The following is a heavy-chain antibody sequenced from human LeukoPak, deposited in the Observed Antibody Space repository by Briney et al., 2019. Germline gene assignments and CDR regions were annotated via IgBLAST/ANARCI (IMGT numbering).Heavy chain of an antibody. V-gene: IGHV3-74*01. Sequence: GGSLRLSCAASGLTFSDFWMHWVRQPPEKGRVWVALVKGDGRTTIYADSVKGRFTISRDNAKNTLYLQMNSLRADDSGVYYCATGHSYGYDYWGQGVLVTVSS. CDR3: ATGHSYGYDY. CDR1: GLTFSDFW. CDR2: VKGDGRTT. D-gene: IGHD5-18*01. J-gene: IGHJ4*02.